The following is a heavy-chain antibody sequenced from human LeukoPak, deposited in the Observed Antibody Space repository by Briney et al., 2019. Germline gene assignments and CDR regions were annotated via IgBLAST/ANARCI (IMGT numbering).Heavy chain of an antibody. D-gene: IGHD3-10*01. Sequence: PSETLSLTCRVSGASINSGSNYWGWIRQPPGKTLEWIGGIYSSGSTYYNPSLKSRVIIMIDTPKNHFSLTLSSVTAADTAVYYCARAGTSYGSGSCLFDYWGQGTLVTVSS. J-gene: IGHJ4*02. CDR1: GASINSGSNY. V-gene: IGHV4-39*07. CDR2: IYSSGST. CDR3: ARAGTSYGSGSCLFDY.